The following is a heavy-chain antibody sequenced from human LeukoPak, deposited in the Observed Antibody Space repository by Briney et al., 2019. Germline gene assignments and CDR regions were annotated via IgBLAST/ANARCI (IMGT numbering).Heavy chain of an antibody. J-gene: IGHJ3*02. D-gene: IGHD2-8*01. CDR2: IYYSGST. Sequence: SETLSLTCTVSGGSISSYYWSWIRQPPGKGLEWIGYIYYSGSTNYNPSLKSRVTISVDTSKNQFSLQLSSVTAADTAVYYCARDRGYCTNGVCYTGDAFDIWGQGTMVTVSS. CDR1: GGSISSYY. CDR3: ARDRGYCTNGVCYTGDAFDI. V-gene: IGHV4-59*01.